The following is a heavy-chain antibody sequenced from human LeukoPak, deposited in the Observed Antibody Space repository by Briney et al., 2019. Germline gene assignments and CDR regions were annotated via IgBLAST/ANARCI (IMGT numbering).Heavy chain of an antibody. CDR3: ARGRPHGNDY. CDR1: GFTFSSSR. CDR2: INTDGSST. Sequence: PGGSLRLSCAASGFTFSSSRMLWVRQTPGKGLVWVSNINTDGSSTNYADSVKGRFAISRDNAKNTLYLQMNSLRVEDTAVYYCARGRPHGNDYWGQGTLVTVSS. J-gene: IGHJ4*02. V-gene: IGHV3-74*01. D-gene: IGHD4-23*01.